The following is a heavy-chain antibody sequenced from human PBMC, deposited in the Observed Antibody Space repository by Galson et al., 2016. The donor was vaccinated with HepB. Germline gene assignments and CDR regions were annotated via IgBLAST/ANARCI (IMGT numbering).Heavy chain of an antibody. CDR2: IYDDGNS. D-gene: IGHD5-12*01. CDR3: ARKYSGFDY. Sequence: SLRLSCAVSGFDVGYSQMTWVRQAPGKGLECVSTIYDDGNSNYVDSVKGRFTISRDNSKNTLHLQMNSLRAEDTAVYYCARKYSGFDYWGQGTLVTVSS. V-gene: IGHV3-53*01. CDR1: GFDVGYSQ. J-gene: IGHJ4*02.